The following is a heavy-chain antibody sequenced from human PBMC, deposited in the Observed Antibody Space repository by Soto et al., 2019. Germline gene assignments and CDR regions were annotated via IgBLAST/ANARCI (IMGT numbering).Heavy chain of an antibody. J-gene: IGHJ5*02. D-gene: IGHD3-22*01. V-gene: IGHV1-69*13. CDR2: IIPIFGTA. CDR3: ARGYYYDSSGYYYGGDLPMGNWFDP. CDR1: GDTFSSYA. Sequence: GASVKVSCKASGDTFSSYAISWVRQAPGQGLEWMGGIIPIFGTANYAQKFQGRVTITADESTSTAYMELSSLRSEDTAVYYCARGYYYDSSGYYYGGDLPMGNWFDPWGQGNLVTVSS.